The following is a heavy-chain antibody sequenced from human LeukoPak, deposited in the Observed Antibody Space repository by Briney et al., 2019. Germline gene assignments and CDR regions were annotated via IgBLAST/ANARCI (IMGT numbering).Heavy chain of an antibody. CDR3: GDITHYADSVKARFTISRDNSKNTLYLQMNSLSAEDTAVYYCGGGSRSVFFYYYYYMDV. D-gene: IGHD4-17*01. J-gene: IGHJ6*03. CDR2: IYSGCST. CDR1: GFTVSSKY. V-gene: IGHV3-53*05. Sequence: GGSLRLSCAASGFTVSSKYMRWVRQAPGEGLEWVSVIYSGCSTYYTDSVGGRLPLSRDNSKNTLYLQKNNVRAGDSGVFYYGDITHYADSVKARFTISRDNSKNTLYLQMNSLSAEDTAVYYCGGGSRSVFFYYYYYMDVWGKGTTVTVSS.